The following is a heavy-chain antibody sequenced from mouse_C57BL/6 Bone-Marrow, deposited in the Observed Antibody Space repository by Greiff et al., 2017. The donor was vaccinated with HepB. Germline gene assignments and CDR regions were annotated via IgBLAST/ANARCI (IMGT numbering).Heavy chain of an antibody. CDR2: INYDGSST. CDR1: GFTFSDYY. D-gene: IGHD2-3*01. V-gene: IGHV5-16*01. Sequence: EVQRVESAGGLVQPGRSMKLSCTASGFTFSDYYMAWVRQVPEKGLEWVANINYDGSSTYYLDSLKSRFIISRDNAKNILYLQMSSLKSEDTATYYCARVYALYYFDYWGQGTTLTVSS. CDR3: ARVYALYYFDY. J-gene: IGHJ2*01.